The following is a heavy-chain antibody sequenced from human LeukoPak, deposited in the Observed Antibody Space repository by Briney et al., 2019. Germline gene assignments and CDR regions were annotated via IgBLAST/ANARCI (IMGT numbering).Heavy chain of an antibody. CDR3: ARVAAAAYCGGDCYHDAFDI. CDR1: GGSISSYY. D-gene: IGHD2-21*01. V-gene: IGHV4-4*07. Sequence: SQTLSLTCTVSGGSISSYYWSWIRQPAGKGLEWIGRIYTSGSTNYNPSLKSRVTMSVDTSKNQFSLKLSSVTAADTAVYYCARVAAAAYCGGDCYHDAFDIWGQGTMVTVSS. J-gene: IGHJ3*02. CDR2: IYTSGST.